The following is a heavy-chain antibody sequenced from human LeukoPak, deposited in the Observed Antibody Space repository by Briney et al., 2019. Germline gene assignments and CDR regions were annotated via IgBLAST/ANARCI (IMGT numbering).Heavy chain of an antibody. D-gene: IGHD3-10*01. J-gene: IGHJ4*02. V-gene: IGHV1-8*01. CDR3: AREDRGVLIVDY. Sequence: ASVKVSCKASGYTFTSYDINWVRQATGQGLEWMGWMNPNSGNTGYAQKFQGRVTMARNTSISTAYTELSSLRSEDTAVYYCAREDRGVLIVDYWGQGTLVTVSS. CDR2: MNPNSGNT. CDR1: GYTFTSYD.